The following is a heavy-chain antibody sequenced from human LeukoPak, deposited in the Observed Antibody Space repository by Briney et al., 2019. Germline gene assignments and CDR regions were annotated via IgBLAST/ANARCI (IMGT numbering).Heavy chain of an antibody. CDR3: ARESGQYYYDSSSDPQYYYYMDV. CDR2: INAGNGNT. J-gene: IGHJ6*03. Sequence: VASVKVSCKASGYSFKTYAMHWVRQAPGQRLEWMGWINAGNGNTKYSQEFQDRLTITRDTSASTAYMELSSLRSEDMAVYYCARESGQYYYDSSSDPQYYYYMDVWGKGTTVTVSS. CDR1: GYSFKTYA. V-gene: IGHV1-3*03. D-gene: IGHD3-22*01.